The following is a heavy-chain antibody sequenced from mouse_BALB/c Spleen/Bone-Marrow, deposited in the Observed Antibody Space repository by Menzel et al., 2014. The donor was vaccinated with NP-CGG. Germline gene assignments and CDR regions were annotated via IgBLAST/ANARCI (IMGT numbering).Heavy chain of an antibody. CDR3: ARNRDWDGAMDY. V-gene: IGHV2-2*03. CDR2: IWSGGST. D-gene: IGHD4-1*01. J-gene: IGHJ4*01. CDR1: GFSLTSYG. Sequence: VQLQQSGHGLVQPSQSLSITCTVSGFSLTSYGVYWVRQSPGKGLEWLGVIWSGGSTDYNAAFISRLSISKDNSKSQVFFKMNSLQSNDTAIYDCARNRDWDGAMDYWGQGTSVTVSS.